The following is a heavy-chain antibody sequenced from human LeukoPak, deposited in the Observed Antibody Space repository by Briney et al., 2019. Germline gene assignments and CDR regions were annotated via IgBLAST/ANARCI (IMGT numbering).Heavy chain of an antibody. Sequence: GGSLRLSCAASEFTFSSYAMSWVRQAPGKGLEWVSAISDSGGSTYYADSGKGRFTISRDNSKNTGYLQMNSLRAEDTAVYYCAKDRRACSSSSCYYRFDYWGQGTLVTVSS. CDR3: AKDRRACSSSSCYYRFDY. J-gene: IGHJ4*02. CDR1: EFTFSSYA. CDR2: ISDSGGST. V-gene: IGHV3-23*01. D-gene: IGHD2-2*01.